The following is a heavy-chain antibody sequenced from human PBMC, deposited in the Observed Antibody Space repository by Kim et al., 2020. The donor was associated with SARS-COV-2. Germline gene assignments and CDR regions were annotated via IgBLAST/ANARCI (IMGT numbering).Heavy chain of an antibody. J-gene: IGHJ4*02. CDR3: ARDCGGITIFSPLGGYFDY. Sequence: SETLSLTCTVSGGSISSSSYYWGWIRQPPGKGLGWIGSIYYSGSTYYNPSLKSRVTISVDTSKNQFSLKLSSVTAADTAVYYCARDCGGITIFSPLGGYFDYWGQGTLVTVSS. D-gene: IGHD3-9*01. CDR1: GGSISSSSYY. V-gene: IGHV4-39*07. CDR2: IYYSGST.